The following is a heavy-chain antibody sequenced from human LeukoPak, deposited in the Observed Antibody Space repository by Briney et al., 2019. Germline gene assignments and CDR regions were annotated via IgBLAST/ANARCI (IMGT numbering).Heavy chain of an antibody. Sequence: GASVKVSCKTSGYTFSNYGISWVRQAPGQGLEWMGWIGPYNGNTNYAQRLQGRVTMTTHTSTSTAYMELRSLRSDDTAVYYCARSGDGEGFDYWGQGTLVTVSS. D-gene: IGHD4-17*01. V-gene: IGHV1-18*01. CDR3: ARSGDGEGFDY. J-gene: IGHJ4*02. CDR2: IGPYNGNT. CDR1: GYTFSNYG.